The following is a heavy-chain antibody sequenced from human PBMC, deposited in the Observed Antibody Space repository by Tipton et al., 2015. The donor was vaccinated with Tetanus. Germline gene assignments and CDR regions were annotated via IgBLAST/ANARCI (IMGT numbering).Heavy chain of an antibody. J-gene: IGHJ4*02. CDR1: GGSFSLYY. Sequence: TLSLTCTVSGGSFSLYYWNWVRQSPGKGLEWIGEISHSGSSSYSPSLKSRVTISVDTSKNQFSLRLRSVAAADTAVYYCARGHGSGKNSFQFEYWGQGTLVTVSS. CDR3: ARGHGSGKNSFQFEY. CDR2: ISHSGSS. V-gene: IGHV4-34*01. D-gene: IGHD3-10*01.